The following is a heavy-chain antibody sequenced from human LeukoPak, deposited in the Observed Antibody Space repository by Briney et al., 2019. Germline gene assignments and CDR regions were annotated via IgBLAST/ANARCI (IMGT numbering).Heavy chain of an antibody. CDR3: ARLGYYGSGSLVDYFDY. CDR2: IYNRGST. V-gene: IGHV4-34*01. J-gene: IGHJ4*02. CDR1: GGSFSGYY. Sequence: NPSETLSLTCAVYGGSFSGYYWSWIRQPPGKGLEWIGNIYNRGSTYYNPSLKSRVTISVDTSKNQFSLKLSSVSAADTAVYYCARLGYYGSGSLVDYFDYWGQGTLVTVSS. D-gene: IGHD3-10*01.